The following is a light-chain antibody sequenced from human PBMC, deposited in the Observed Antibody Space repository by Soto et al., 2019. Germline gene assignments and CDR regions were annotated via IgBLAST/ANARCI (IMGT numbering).Light chain of an antibody. V-gene: IGLV2-14*01. Sequence: QSVLTQPASVSGSPGQSVTISCTGTSSDVGAYIYVSWYQHHPGKAPKLLIYEVSNRPSGVSNRFSGSKSGNTASLTISGLQPEDEANYYCTSYTSSSTLVFGGGTKVTVL. CDR2: EVS. J-gene: IGLJ3*02. CDR1: SSDVGAYIY. CDR3: TSYTSSSTLV.